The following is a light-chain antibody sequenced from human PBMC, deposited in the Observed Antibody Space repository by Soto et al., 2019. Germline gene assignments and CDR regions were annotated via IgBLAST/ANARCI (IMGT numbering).Light chain of an antibody. CDR1: QSVSSSY. V-gene: IGKV3-20*01. CDR3: QQYCSSPSYT. CDR2: GAS. J-gene: IGKJ2*01. Sequence: EIVLTQSPGTLSLSPGERATLSCRASQSVSSSYLAWYQQKPGQAPRLLIYGASSRATGIPDRFSGSGSWADFTLTISRLEPEDFAVYYCQQYCSSPSYTFGQGTKLEIK.